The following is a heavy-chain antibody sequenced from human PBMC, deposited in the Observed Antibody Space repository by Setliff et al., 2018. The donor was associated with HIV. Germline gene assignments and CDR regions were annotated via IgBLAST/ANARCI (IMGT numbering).Heavy chain of an antibody. CDR2: IDPSDSYI. V-gene: IGHV5-10-1*01. CDR3: SRGIAVAGHDFANTPGDI. Sequence: GESLKISCKGSGESLSNYWINWVRQMPGKGLEWMGRIDPSDSYINYGPSFQGHVTISADKSTNTAFLQWSSLKASDSAMYYCSRGIAVAGHDFANTPGDIWGQGTMVTVSS. D-gene: IGHD6-19*01. CDR1: GESLSNYW. J-gene: IGHJ3*02.